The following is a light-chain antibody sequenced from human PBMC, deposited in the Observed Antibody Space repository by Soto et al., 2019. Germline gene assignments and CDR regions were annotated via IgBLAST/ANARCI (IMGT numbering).Light chain of an antibody. V-gene: IGKV1-5*01. J-gene: IGKJ1*01. CDR1: QSISSW. CDR2: DAS. CDR3: QQYNSHWT. Sequence: DIQMTHSPSSLSASVGDRVTITCRASQSISSWLAWYQQKPGKAPKLLIYDASSLESGVPSRFSGSGSGTEFTLTISSLQPDDFATYYCQQYNSHWTFGQGTKVDIK.